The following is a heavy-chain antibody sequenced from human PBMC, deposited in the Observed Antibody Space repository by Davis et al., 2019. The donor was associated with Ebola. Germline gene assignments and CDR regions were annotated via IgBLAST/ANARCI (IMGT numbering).Heavy chain of an antibody. CDR2: ISNLAMKT. CDR1: GFDFSPYA. Sequence: GGSLRLSFVGSGFDFSPYAMRWVCQTPGGGLECVSVISNLAMKTFYSDSVQGRFIISRDNSKSIVSLQMNNLRVDDTAIYYCADPLSSVWGQGTTVTVS. CDR3: ADPLSSV. J-gene: IGHJ6*02. V-gene: IGHV3-23*01.